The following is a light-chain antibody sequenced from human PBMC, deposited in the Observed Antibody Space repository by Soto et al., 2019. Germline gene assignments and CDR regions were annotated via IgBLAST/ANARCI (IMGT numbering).Light chain of an antibody. Sequence: EIVLTQSPGTLSLSPGERATLSCRASQSVTSSSLAWYQQKPGQAPRLLMYAASSRATGIPDRFSGSGSGTDFTLTISRLEAEDFAVYYCQQSSSSPITFGQGTRLEIK. CDR1: QSVTSSS. V-gene: IGKV3-20*01. CDR2: AAS. J-gene: IGKJ5*01. CDR3: QQSSSSPIT.